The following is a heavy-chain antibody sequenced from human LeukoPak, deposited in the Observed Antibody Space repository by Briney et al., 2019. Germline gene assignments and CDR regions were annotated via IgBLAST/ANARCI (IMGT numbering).Heavy chain of an antibody. V-gene: IGHV3-13*01. CDR1: GFTFSDYD. J-gene: IGHJ4*02. Sequence: GGSLRLSCAASGFTFSDYDMHWVRQATGKGLEWVSAIGTAGDTYYTGSVKGRFTISRENAKNSLYLQMNILRAGDTAVYYCARVAKERVGGVYYFDYWGQGTLVTVSS. CDR3: ARVAKERVGGVYYFDY. D-gene: IGHD1-1*01. CDR2: IGTAGDT.